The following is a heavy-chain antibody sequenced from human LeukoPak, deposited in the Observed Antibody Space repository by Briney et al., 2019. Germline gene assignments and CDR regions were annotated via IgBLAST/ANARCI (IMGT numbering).Heavy chain of an antibody. CDR2: ISAYNGNT. CDR3: ARADIVVVVAATSDFDY. D-gene: IGHD2-15*01. Sequence: EASVKVSCKASGYTFTSYGISWVRQAPGQGLERMGWISAYNGNTNYAQKLQGRVTMTTDTSTSTAYMELRSLRSDDTAVYYCARADIVVVVAATSDFDYWGQGTLVTVSS. J-gene: IGHJ4*02. CDR1: GYTFTSYG. V-gene: IGHV1-18*01.